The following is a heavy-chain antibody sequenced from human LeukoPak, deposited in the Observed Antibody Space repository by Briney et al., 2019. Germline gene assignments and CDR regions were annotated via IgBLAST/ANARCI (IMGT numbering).Heavy chain of an antibody. CDR1: GFSFSNYW. CDR3: ARDLNWETY. J-gene: IGHJ4*02. D-gene: IGHD7-27*01. V-gene: IGHV3-74*01. CDR2: IKSDGSRI. Sequence: GGSLRLSCAASGFSFSNYWMHWVRQAPGKGLVWVSGIKSDGSRISYADSVKGRFTISRDNAKNTLYLQMNSLRAEDTAVYYCARDLNWETYWGQGTLVSVSS.